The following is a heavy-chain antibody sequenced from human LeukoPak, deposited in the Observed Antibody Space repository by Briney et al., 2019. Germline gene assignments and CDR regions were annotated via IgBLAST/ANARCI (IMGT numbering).Heavy chain of an antibody. CDR1: GVSFSGYY. J-gene: IGHJ5*02. D-gene: IGHD5-12*01. Sequence: KASETLSLTCAVYGVSFSGYYWSWIRQPPGKGLEWIGEINHSGSTNYNPSLKSRVTISVDTSKNQFSLKLSSVTAADTAVYYCARGARTPSGYGSRTAGRANWFDPWGQGTLVTVSS. CDR2: INHSGST. V-gene: IGHV4-34*01. CDR3: ARGARTPSGYGSRTAGRANWFDP.